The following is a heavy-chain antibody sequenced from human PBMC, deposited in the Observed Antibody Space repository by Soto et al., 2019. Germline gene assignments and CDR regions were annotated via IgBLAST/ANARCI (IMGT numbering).Heavy chain of an antibody. V-gene: IGHV3-33*01. D-gene: IGHD1-7*01. Sequence: GGSLRLSCAASGFTFSSYGMHWVRQAPGKGLEWVAVIWYDGSNKYYADSVKGRFTISRDNSKNTLYLQMNSLRAEDTAVYFCAGTSSLQWYYMAVWVKGTTVTVSS. J-gene: IGHJ6*03. CDR3: AGTSSLQWYYMAV. CDR2: IWYDGSNK. CDR1: GFTFSSYG.